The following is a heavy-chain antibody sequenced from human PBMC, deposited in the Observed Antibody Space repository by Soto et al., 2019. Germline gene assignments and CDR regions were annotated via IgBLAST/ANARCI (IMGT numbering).Heavy chain of an antibody. V-gene: IGHV4-39*01. CDR3: ATFRDTLVRGEHAFDI. Sequence: SETLSLTCTVSGGSLGNSSYYWGWLRQPPGKGLEWIGTIYYSGSTYYNPSLKSRVTISVDTSKNQFSLKLSSVTAADTAMYYCATFRDTLVRGEHAFDIWGQGTKVTVSS. CDR2: IYYSGST. D-gene: IGHD3-10*01. J-gene: IGHJ3*02. CDR1: GGSLGNSSYY.